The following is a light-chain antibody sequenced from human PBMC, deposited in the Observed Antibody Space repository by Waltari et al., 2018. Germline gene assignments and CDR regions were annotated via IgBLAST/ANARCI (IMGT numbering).Light chain of an antibody. Sequence: QSALXXPASVXGXXGQSITISXXXTXXXXGXXXYVSWYQQPPGKAPKLLIFEVSHRXSGVSHRCSGSKSXNXXXLTISGLQAXXEADXXXSSYTSSTXXXXXGGTKLTVL. V-gene: IGLV2-14*01. CDR1: XXXXGXXXY. J-gene: IGLJ3*02. CDR3: SSYTSSTXXX. CDR2: EVS.